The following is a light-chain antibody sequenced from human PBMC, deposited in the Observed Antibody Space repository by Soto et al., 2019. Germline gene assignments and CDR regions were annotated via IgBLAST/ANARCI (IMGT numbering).Light chain of an antibody. CDR3: QHYNALPLT. Sequence: ERVMTQSPATLSVSPGERATLSCRASQSISSNLAWYQQKPGLAPRLLIFGASTRATGIPARFSGSGSGTEFTLAISSLQSEDFAVYFCQHYNALPLTFGGGTKVDIK. V-gene: IGKV3-15*01. J-gene: IGKJ4*01. CDR2: GAS. CDR1: QSISSN.